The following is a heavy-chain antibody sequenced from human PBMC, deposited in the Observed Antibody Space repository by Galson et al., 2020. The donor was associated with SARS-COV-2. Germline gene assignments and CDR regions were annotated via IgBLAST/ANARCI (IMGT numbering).Heavy chain of an antibody. D-gene: IGHD2-21*02. CDR3: VHRPPRLTYFDP. CDR2: IYWDDDK. Sequence: SGPTLVKPTQTLTLTCSFSGFSLNTRGVGVGWIRQPPGKALEWLALIYWDDDKRYSPSLQNRLTITKDTSKNQVVLIMANVDPVDTATYYCVHRPPRLTYFDPWGEGTLVTVSS. J-gene: IGHJ5*02. CDR1: GFSLNTRGVG. V-gene: IGHV2-5*02.